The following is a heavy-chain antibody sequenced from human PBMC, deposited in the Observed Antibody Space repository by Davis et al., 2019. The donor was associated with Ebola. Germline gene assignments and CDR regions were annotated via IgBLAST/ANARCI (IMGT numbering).Heavy chain of an antibody. CDR3: ARGWLRSGFDS. J-gene: IGHJ4*02. V-gene: IGHV6-1*01. CDR1: GDSVPISSGG. Sequence: HSQTLSLTCAVSGDSVPISSGGSTWLRQSPSRGLEWLGRTYYNSKWYNDYAVYLKSRININPDTSKNQLSLQLDSVTPEDTAVYYCARGWLRSGFDSWGQGTLVTVSS. CDR2: TYYNSKWYN. D-gene: IGHD5-12*01.